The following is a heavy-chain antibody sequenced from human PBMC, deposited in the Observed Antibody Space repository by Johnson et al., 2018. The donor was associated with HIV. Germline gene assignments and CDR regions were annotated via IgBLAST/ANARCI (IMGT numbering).Heavy chain of an antibody. Sequence: VQLVESGGGLVQPGGSLRLSCAASGFTVSSNYMSWVRQAPGKGLEWVSVIYIGGSTYYADSVKGRFTISRDNSKNTLYLQMNSLRAEDTAVYYCAKGGPVLQFLEWLPGRAFDIWGQGTMVTVSS. J-gene: IGHJ3*02. V-gene: IGHV3-66*01. CDR3: AKGGPVLQFLEWLPGRAFDI. D-gene: IGHD3-3*01. CDR2: IYIGGST. CDR1: GFTVSSNY.